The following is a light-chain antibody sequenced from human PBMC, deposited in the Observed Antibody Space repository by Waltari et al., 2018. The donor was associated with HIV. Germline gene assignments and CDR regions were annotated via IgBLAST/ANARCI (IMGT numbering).Light chain of an antibody. V-gene: IGKV3-15*01. J-gene: IGKJ4*01. CDR3: QQRSTWPGPT. CDR1: QSVSSN. CDR2: GAS. Sequence: EIVMTQSPATLSVSPGERATLSCRASQSVSSNLAWYQQKPGQAPRLLIYGASTRATGIPARFSGSGSGTDFTLTISSLEPEDFAVYYCQQRSTWPGPTFGGGTKVEI.